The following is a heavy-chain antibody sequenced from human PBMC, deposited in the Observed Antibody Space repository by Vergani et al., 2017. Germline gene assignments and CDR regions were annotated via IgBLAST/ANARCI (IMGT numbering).Heavy chain of an antibody. D-gene: IGHD6-6*01. Sequence: EVQLEESGGGLVLPGRSLRLSCVASGFTSAGYAMHWVRQAPGKGLEWVSGISWNSNSIGYADSVKGRFTMSRDNAKNSLYLQMSSLRAEDTALYYCAKDLGTSSGGGWFDPWGQGTLVTVSS. CDR3: AKDLGTSSGGGWFDP. CDR2: ISWNSNSI. CDR1: GFTSAGYA. V-gene: IGHV3-9*02. J-gene: IGHJ5*02.